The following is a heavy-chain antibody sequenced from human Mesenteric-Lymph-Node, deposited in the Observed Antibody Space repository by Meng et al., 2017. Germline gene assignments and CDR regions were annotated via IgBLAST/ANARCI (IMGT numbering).Heavy chain of an antibody. Sequence: PHLQDSGPGPVNTSEPLSLTSTGSGGANSSSCHYLGWIRQPPGKGLEWIGSIYSSGSTYYTPSLRSRVTMSLDTSKNQFSLKLSSVTATDTAVYYCARHDGGYGDYFDHWGQGTLVTVSS. V-gene: IGHV4-39*01. CDR3: ARHDGGYGDYFDH. D-gene: IGHD5-12*01. CDR1: GGANSSSCHY. CDR2: IYSSGST. J-gene: IGHJ4*02.